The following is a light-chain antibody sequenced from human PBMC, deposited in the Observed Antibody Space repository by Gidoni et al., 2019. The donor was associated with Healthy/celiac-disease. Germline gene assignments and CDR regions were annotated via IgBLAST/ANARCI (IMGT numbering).Light chain of an antibody. CDR2: AAS. CDR1: QSISSY. CDR3: QQSYSTPHT. Sequence: DIEMTQSPSSLSASVGDRVTITCRASQSISSYLNWYQQKPGKVPKLLIYAASSWQSGVLSRFMGSGSGTDFTLTISSLQPENFATYYCQQSYSTPHTFGQXTKLEIK. V-gene: IGKV1-39*01. J-gene: IGKJ2*01.